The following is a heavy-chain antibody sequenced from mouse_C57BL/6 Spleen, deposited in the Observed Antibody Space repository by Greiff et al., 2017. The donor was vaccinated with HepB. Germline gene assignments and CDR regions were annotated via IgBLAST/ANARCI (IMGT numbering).Heavy chain of an antibody. CDR3: ARGITTVVATDY. V-gene: IGHV1-9*01. Sequence: QVQLQQSGAELMKPGASVKLSCKATGYTFTGYWIEWVKQRPGHGLEWIGEILPGSGSTNYNEKFKGKATLTAAKSSNTAYMQLSSLTTEDSAVYYGARGITTVVATDYWGQGTTLTVSS. D-gene: IGHD1-1*01. J-gene: IGHJ2*01. CDR1: GYTFTGYW. CDR2: ILPGSGST.